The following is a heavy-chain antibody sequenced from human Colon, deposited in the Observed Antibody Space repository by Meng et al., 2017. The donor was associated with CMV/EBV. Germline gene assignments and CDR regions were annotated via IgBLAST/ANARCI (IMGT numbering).Heavy chain of an antibody. J-gene: IGHJ4*02. CDR1: GYMFIAYD. V-gene: IGHV1-2*02. CDR2: INPDSGNI. CDR3: ARLPYSASRGDY. D-gene: IGHD1-26*01. Sequence: CEASGYMFIAYDVHWVGQAPGRGLGWMGWINPDSGNINYAQEFQGRVTLTRDTSTTTAYMELTRLTPDDTAVYYCARLPYSASRGDYWGQGTLVTVSS.